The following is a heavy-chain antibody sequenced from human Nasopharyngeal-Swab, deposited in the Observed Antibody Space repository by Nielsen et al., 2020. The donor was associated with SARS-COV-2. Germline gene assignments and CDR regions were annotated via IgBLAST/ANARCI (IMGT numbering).Heavy chain of an antibody. Sequence: LRLSCTVSGGSISSYYWSWIRQPAGKGLEWIGRIYTSGSTNYNPSLKSRVTMSVDTSKNQFSLKLSSVTAADTAVYYCARDYYDSSGYYWDYWGQGTLVTVSS. CDR1: GGSISSYY. J-gene: IGHJ4*02. CDR3: ARDYYDSSGYYWDY. CDR2: IYTSGST. D-gene: IGHD3-22*01. V-gene: IGHV4-4*07.